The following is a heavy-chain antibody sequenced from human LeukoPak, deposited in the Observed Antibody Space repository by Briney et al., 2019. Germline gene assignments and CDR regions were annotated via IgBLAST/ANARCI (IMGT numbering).Heavy chain of an antibody. J-gene: IGHJ5*02. Sequence: SETLSLTCTVSGGSISSSGYYWSWIRQAAGKGLEWIGRFYTSGSTNYNPSLKSRVTISVDTSKNQFSLKLSSVTAADTAVYYCARGVWGSYRPYNWFDPWGQGTLVTVSS. CDR1: GGSISSSGYY. CDR2: FYTSGST. V-gene: IGHV4-61*02. CDR3: ARGVWGSYRPYNWFDP. D-gene: IGHD3-16*02.